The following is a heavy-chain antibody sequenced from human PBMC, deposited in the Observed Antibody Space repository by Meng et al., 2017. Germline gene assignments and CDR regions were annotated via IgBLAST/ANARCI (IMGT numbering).Heavy chain of an antibody. Sequence: HVHLQERQPGLVRLSETLSLPCAASAGSSGSSNCCSCVRQPPGQGLEWIREIFHSGSTNYNPSLKSRLTISVDKSKDQSYLKLSSVITADTAVYSCARDVVGAIIIARGDYWGQGTLVTVSS. CDR3: ARDVVGAIIIARGDY. CDR2: IFHSGST. CDR1: AGSSGSSNC. J-gene: IGHJ4*02. D-gene: IGHD1-26*01. V-gene: IGHV4-4*02.